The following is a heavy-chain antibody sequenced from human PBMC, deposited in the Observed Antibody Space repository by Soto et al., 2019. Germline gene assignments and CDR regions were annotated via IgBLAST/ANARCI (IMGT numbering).Heavy chain of an antibody. CDR3: ARGYSSGWYRRFDY. J-gene: IGHJ4*02. CDR2: IIPIFGTA. CDR1: GGTFSSYA. D-gene: IGHD6-19*01. Sequence: QVPLVQSGAEVKKPGSSVKVSCKASGGTFSSYAIIWVRQAPGQGLEWMGGIIPIFGTANYAQKLQVRGTITAAESTSTGYMELSSLRSEDTAVYYCARGYSSGWYRRFDYWGQGTLFTVSS. V-gene: IGHV1-69*01.